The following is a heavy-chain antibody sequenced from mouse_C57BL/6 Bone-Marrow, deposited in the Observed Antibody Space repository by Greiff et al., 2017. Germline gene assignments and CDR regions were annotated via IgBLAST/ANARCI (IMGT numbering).Heavy chain of an antibody. D-gene: IGHD1-1*01. CDR3: ARLEFDGSSGDWYFDV. V-gene: IGHV1-85*01. Sequence: VQRVESGPELVKPGASVKLSCKASGYTFPSYDINWVTQTPGQGLEWIGWMYPRDGSTKYNEKFKGKATLTVDTSSSTAYMELHSLTSEDSAVYFCARLEFDGSSGDWYFDVWGTGTTVTVSS. CDR2: MYPRDGST. CDR1: GYTFPSYD. J-gene: IGHJ1*03.